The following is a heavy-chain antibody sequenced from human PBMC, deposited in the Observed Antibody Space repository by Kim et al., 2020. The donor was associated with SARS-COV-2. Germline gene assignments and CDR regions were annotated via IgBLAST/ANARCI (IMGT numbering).Heavy chain of an antibody. D-gene: IGHD2-8*02. V-gene: IGHV1-2*06. J-gene: IGHJ4*02. Sequence: ASVKVSCKASGYSFTDYYMHWVRQAPGQGLEWMGRINPNNGETIYAQKFQGRFSMTRGTSISTAYMDLSRLTSDDTAVYYCARDEGTGSSQDYWGQGTL. CDR3: ARDEGTGSSQDY. CDR1: GYSFTDYY. CDR2: INPNNGET.